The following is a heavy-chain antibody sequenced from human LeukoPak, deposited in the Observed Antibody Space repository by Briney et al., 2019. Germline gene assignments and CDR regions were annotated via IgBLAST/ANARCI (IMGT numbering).Heavy chain of an antibody. CDR1: GGSVSSGTFY. CDR2: LYSSGST. Sequence: QPSETLSLTCTVSGGSVSSGTFYWGWIRQPPGKGLEWIGNLYSSGSTYYNPSLKSRVTLSVDTFKNQFSLKLISVTAADTAVYYCARDGYHGRGSIYWGQGTLVTVSS. CDR3: ARDGYHGRGSIY. J-gene: IGHJ4*02. V-gene: IGHV4-39*07. D-gene: IGHD5-12*01.